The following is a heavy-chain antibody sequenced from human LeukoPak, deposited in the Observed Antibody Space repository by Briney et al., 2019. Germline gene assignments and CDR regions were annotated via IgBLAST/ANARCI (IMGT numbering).Heavy chain of an antibody. Sequence: GGSLRLSCAASGFTVSSNYMSWVRQAPGKGLEWVSSISLSSSYIYYADSVKGRFTISRDNTKNSLYLQMNSLRVEDTAVYFCARSGRRGDYYYYYYMDVWGKGTTVTVSS. D-gene: IGHD1-1*01. CDR2: ISLSSSYI. CDR3: ARSGRRGDYYYYYYMDV. J-gene: IGHJ6*03. CDR1: GFTVSSNY. V-gene: IGHV3-21*01.